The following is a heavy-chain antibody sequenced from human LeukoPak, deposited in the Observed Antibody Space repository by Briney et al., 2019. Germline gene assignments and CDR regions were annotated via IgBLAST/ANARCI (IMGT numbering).Heavy chain of an antibody. Sequence: PGRSLRLSCTASGFTFSSYAMHWVRQAPGKGLEWVAVISYDGSNKYYADSVKGRFTISRDNSKNTLYLQMNSLRAEDTAVYYCAREAYCGGDCYSGFDYWGQGTLVTVSS. D-gene: IGHD2-21*02. CDR3: AREAYCGGDCYSGFDY. J-gene: IGHJ4*02. CDR2: ISYDGSNK. CDR1: GFTFSSYA. V-gene: IGHV3-30*04.